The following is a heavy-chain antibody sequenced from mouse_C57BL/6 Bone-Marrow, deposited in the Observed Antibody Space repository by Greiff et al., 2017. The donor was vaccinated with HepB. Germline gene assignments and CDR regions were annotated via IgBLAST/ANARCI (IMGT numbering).Heavy chain of an antibody. Sequence: VQLQQSGAELAKPGASVKLSCKASGYTFTSYWMHWVKQRPGQGLEWIGYINPSSGYTKYNQKFKDKATLTADKSSITAYMHLSSLTYEDSAVYYCARSISYWYFDVWGTGTTVTVSS. CDR2: INPSSGYT. CDR3: ARSISYWYFDV. D-gene: IGHD2-3*01. CDR1: GYTFTSYW. J-gene: IGHJ1*03. V-gene: IGHV1-7*01.